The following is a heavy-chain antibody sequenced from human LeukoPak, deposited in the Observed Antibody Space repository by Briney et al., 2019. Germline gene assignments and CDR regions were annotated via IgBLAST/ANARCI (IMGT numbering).Heavy chain of an antibody. CDR1: GFTFSSYA. Sequence: GGSLRLSCSASGFTFSSYAMHWVRQAPGKGLEYVSAISRNGGSTYYADSVKGRFTISRDNSKNTLYLQMSRLRAEDTAVYYCVKAYSSGWYSSGAFDIWGQGTMVTVSS. J-gene: IGHJ3*02. CDR3: VKAYSSGWYSSGAFDI. V-gene: IGHV3-64D*06. CDR2: ISRNGGST. D-gene: IGHD6-19*01.